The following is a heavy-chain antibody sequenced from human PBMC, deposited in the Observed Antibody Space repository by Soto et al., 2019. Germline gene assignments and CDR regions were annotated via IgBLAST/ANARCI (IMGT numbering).Heavy chain of an antibody. CDR1: GFTFTSSA. V-gene: IGHV1-58*02. D-gene: IGHD3-10*01. CDR3: AAVEWFGPGSAYYYGMDV. J-gene: IGHJ6*02. CDR2: IVVGSGNT. Sequence: SVKVSCKASGFTFTSSAMQWVRQARGQRLEWIGWIVVGSGNTNYAQKFQERVPITRDMSTSTAYMELSSLRSEDTAVYYCAAVEWFGPGSAYYYGMDVWGQGTTVTVSS.